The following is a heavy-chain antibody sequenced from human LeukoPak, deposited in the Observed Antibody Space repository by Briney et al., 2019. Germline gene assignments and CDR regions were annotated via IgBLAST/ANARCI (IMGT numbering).Heavy chain of an antibody. D-gene: IGHD5-18*01. CDR1: GFTFNNYA. J-gene: IGHJ4*02. CDR3: AKRPAQLLTFDY. CDR2: ISGSGGST. V-gene: IGHV3-23*01. Sequence: PGGSLRLSCAASGFTFNNYAMSWVRQAPGKGLEWVSTISGSGGSTYYADSVKGRFTISRDNSNNTLFVQMSSLRAEDTAVYYCAKRPAQLLTFDYWGQGTLVTVSS.